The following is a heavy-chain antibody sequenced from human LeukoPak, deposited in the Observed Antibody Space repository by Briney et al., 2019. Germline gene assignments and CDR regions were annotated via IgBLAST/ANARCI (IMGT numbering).Heavy chain of an antibody. CDR1: GFSFNNYA. J-gene: IGHJ4*02. CDR3: AKDWTTVVTPKGYYFDS. CDR2: ISTTGGST. V-gene: IGHV3-23*01. D-gene: IGHD4-23*01. Sequence: GGSLRLSCAASGFSFNNYAMSWVRQAPGKGLEWVSAISTTGGSTYYADSVKGRFTISRDNSKNTLSLQMDSLRVEDTAVYYCAKDWTTVVTPKGYYFDSWGQGTLITVSS.